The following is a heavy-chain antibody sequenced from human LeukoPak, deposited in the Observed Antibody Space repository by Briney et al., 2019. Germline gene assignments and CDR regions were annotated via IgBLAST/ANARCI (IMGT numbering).Heavy chain of an antibody. Sequence: GGSLRLSCAASGFTFSSYGMHWVRQAPGKGLEWVAFIRYDGSNKYYADSVKGRFTISRDNSKNTLYLQMNSLRAEDTAVYYCASEAAGATWVFDYWAREPWSPSPQ. D-gene: IGHD1-26*01. V-gene: IGHV3-30*02. J-gene: IGHJ4*02. CDR3: ASEAAGATWVFDY. CDR2: IRYDGSNK. CDR1: GFTFSSYG.